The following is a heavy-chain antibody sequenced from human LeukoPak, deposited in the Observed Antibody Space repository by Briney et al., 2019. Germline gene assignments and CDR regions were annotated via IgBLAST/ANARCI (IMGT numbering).Heavy chain of an antibody. CDR3: VQTTGWPGFDY. CDR2: IYSGVPT. Sequence: SETLSLTCTTSGVSINRFSWSWVRQPPGKGLEWIGNIYSGVPTYFNPSLKSRVTISVDTSKNQFSLNLTSVTAADTAMYYCVQTTGWPGFDYWGQGILVTVSS. D-gene: IGHD1-1*01. CDR1: GVSINRFS. V-gene: IGHV4-4*09. J-gene: IGHJ4*02.